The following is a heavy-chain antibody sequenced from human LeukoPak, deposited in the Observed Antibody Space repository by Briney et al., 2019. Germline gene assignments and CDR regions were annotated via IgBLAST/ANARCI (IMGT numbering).Heavy chain of an antibody. D-gene: IGHD4-17*01. V-gene: IGHV3-7*01. J-gene: IGHJ4*02. CDR3: ARELVNYGDCKSYFDY. CDR2: IKQDGNEK. CDR1: GFMLSTYW. Sequence: PGGSLRLSCAASGFMLSTYWMTWVRQAPGKGLEWVANIKQDGNEKNYVDSVKGRFTISRDNANNSLFLQMNSLRAEDTAVYYCARELVNYGDCKSYFDYWGQGTLVTVSS.